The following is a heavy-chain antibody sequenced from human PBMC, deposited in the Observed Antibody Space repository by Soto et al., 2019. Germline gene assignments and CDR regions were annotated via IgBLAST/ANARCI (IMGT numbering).Heavy chain of an antibody. D-gene: IGHD3-22*01. CDR2: IKSKTDGGTT. CDR1: GFTFSNAW. V-gene: IGHV3-15*07. CDR3: TTDPVRDPDSSGYLRSVDIFDY. J-gene: IGHJ4*02. Sequence: GGSLRLSCAASGFTFSNAWMNWVRQAPGKGLEWVGRIKSKTDGGTTDYAAPVKGRFTISRDDSKNTLYLQMNSLKTEDTAVYYCTTDPVRDPDSSGYLRSVDIFDYWGQGTLVTVSS.